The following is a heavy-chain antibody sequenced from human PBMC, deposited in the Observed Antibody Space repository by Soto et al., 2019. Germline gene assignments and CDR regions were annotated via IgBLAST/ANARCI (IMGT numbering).Heavy chain of an antibody. CDR1: GGSISSYY. V-gene: IGHV4-59*01. D-gene: IGHD1-26*01. CDR3: AREELRFKVGATLIDAFDI. Sequence: PSETLSLTCTVTGGSISSYYWSWIRQPPGKGLEWIGYIYYSGSTNYNPSLKSRVTISVDTSKNQFSLKLSSVTAADTAVYYCAREELRFKVGATLIDAFDIWGQGTMVTVSS. J-gene: IGHJ3*02. CDR2: IYYSGST.